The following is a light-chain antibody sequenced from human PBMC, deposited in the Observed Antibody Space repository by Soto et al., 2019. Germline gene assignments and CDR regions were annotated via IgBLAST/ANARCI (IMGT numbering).Light chain of an antibody. Sequence: EIVLTQSPGTLSLSPGERATLSCRARQSVSSSYLAWYQQKPGQAPRLLIYCASSRATGIPDRFSGSGSGTDFTLIISRLEPEDFAVYYCQQYGSSPPWTFGQGTKLEIK. V-gene: IGKV3-20*01. CDR2: CAS. J-gene: IGKJ2*02. CDR3: QQYGSSPPWT. CDR1: QSVSSSY.